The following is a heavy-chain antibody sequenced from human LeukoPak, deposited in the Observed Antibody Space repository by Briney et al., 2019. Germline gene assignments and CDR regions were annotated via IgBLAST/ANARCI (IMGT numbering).Heavy chain of an antibody. J-gene: IGHJ3*02. CDR3: ARARPYYDILTGTRRDDAFDI. CDR2: INSDGSST. V-gene: IGHV3-74*01. D-gene: IGHD3-9*01. CDR1: GFTFSSYW. Sequence: GGSLRRSCAASGFTFSSYWMHWVCQAPGKGLVWVSRINSDGSSTSYADSVKGRFTISRDNAKNTLYLQMNSLRAEDTAVYYCARARPYYDILTGTRRDDAFDIWGQGTMVTVSS.